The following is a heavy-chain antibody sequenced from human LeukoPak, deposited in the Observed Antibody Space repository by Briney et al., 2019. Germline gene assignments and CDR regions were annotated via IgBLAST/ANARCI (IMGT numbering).Heavy chain of an antibody. D-gene: IGHD1-7*01. V-gene: IGHV3-48*03. Sequence: GGSLRLSCAASGFTFSSYEMNWVRQAPGKGLEWVSYISSSGSTIYYADSVKGRFTISRDNAKNSLYLQMNSLRAEDTAVYYCARDGFFGDNWNYDYYYYGMDVWGQGTTVTVSS. CDR3: ARDGFFGDNWNYDYYYYGMDV. CDR2: ISSSGSTI. J-gene: IGHJ6*02. CDR1: GFTFSSYE.